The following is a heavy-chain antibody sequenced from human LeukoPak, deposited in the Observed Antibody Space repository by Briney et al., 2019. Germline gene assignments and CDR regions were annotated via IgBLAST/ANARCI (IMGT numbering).Heavy chain of an antibody. V-gene: IGHV4-4*02. CDR3: AKDGSSSWYRRDYYYYMDV. CDR2: IYHSGST. Sequence: PSETLSLTCAVSGGSISSSNWWSWVRQPPGKGLEWIGEIYHSGSTNYNPSLKSRVTISVDKSKNQFSLKLSSVTAADTAVYYCAKDGSSSWYRRDYYYYMDVWGKGTTVTISS. J-gene: IGHJ6*03. CDR1: GGSISSSNW. D-gene: IGHD6-13*01.